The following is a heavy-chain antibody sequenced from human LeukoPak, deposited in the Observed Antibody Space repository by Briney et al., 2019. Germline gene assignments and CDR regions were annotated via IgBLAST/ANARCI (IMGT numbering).Heavy chain of an antibody. CDR2: INPNSGGT. V-gene: IGHV1-2*02. J-gene: IGHJ4*02. Sequence: ASVKVSCKTSGYTFTAYYMHWVRQAPGQGLEWMGWINPNSGGTNYAQKFQGRVTMTRDTSISTAYMELSSLRSEDTAVYYCATDYSNYRFDYWGQGTLVTVSS. CDR3: ATDYSNYRFDY. CDR1: GYTFTAYY. D-gene: IGHD4-11*01.